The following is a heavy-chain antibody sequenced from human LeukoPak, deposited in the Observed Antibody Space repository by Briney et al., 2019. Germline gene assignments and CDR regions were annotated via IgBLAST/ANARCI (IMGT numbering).Heavy chain of an antibody. CDR3: ARGGDFSSSWYVSYY. J-gene: IGHJ4*02. Sequence: GGSLRLSCAASGFTFSSYWMSWVRQAPGKGLEWVANIKQDGSEKYYVDSVKGRFTISRDNAKNSLYLQVDSLGAEDTAVYYCARGGDFSSSWYVSYYWGQGTLVTVSS. V-gene: IGHV3-7*01. D-gene: IGHD6-13*01. CDR2: IKQDGSEK. CDR1: GFTFSSYW.